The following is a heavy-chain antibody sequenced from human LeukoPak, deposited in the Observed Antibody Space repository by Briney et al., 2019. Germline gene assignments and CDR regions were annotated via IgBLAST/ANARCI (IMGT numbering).Heavy chain of an antibody. CDR3: ARGTHFAVIRNYYYKDV. D-gene: IGHD3-3*02. V-gene: IGHV4-4*07. J-gene: IGHJ6*03. CDR1: GGSISSYY. CDR2: SHSSGST. Sequence: SETLSLTCTVSGGSISSYYWTWIRQPAGKGPEWIGRSHSSGSTSYNPSLKSRVTMSVDTSKNQFSLKLSSVSAADTAVYYCARGTHFAVIRNYYYKDVWGKGTTVTVSS.